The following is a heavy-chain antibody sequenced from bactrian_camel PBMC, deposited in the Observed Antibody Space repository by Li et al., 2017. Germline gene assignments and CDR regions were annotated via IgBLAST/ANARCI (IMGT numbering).Heavy chain of an antibody. CDR2: IYNSGGRI. V-gene: IGHV3S54*01. CDR1: GYITSSHF. Sequence: HVQLVESGGGSVQTGESLTLSCVAPGYITSSHFMGWLRHQAPGRKREGVAFIYNSGGRIYYTDSVKGRFTISQDNAKNTLYLQMNSLKPEDTATYYCVRGGNGLDYWGKGTQVTVS. D-gene: IGHD6*01. J-gene: IGHJ7*01.